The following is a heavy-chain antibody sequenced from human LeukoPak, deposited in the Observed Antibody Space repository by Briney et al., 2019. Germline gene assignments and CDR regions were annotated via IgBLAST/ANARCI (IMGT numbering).Heavy chain of an antibody. CDR2: MYYSGST. D-gene: IGHD6-19*01. J-gene: IGHJ4*02. CDR1: GGSISSSTYY. CDR3: ARVSGWNPLEAAHLDY. Sequence: PSETLSLTCTVSGGSISSSTYYWGWIRQPPGTGLEWIGSMYYSGSTYHNPSLKSRVTMSVDTSKNQCSLKLSSVTAADTAVYYCARVSGWNPLEAAHLDYWGQGTLATVSS. V-gene: IGHV4-39*07.